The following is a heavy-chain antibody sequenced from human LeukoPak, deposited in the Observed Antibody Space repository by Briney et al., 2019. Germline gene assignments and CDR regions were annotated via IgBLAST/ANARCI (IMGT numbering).Heavy chain of an antibody. CDR2: ISGSGGST. Sequence: GGSLRLSCAASGFTFSSYAMSWVRQAPGKRLEWVSAISGSGGSTYYADSVKGRFTISRDNSKNTLYLQMNSLSAEDTAVYYCARRHTYYYDSSGPGYFQHWGQGTLVTVSS. CDR1: GFTFSSYA. V-gene: IGHV3-23*01. J-gene: IGHJ1*01. CDR3: ARRHTYYYDSSGPGYFQH. D-gene: IGHD3-22*01.